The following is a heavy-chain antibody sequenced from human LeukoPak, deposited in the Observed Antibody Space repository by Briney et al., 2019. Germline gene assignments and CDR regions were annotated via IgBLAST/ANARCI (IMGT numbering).Heavy chain of an antibody. Sequence: GSSVKVSCKASVGTFSSYAISWVRQAPGQGLEWMGRIIPILGIANYAQKFQGRVTITADKSTSTAYMELSSLRSEDTAVYYCARRCGGSCYYFDYWGQGTLVTVSS. CDR1: VGTFSSYA. J-gene: IGHJ4*02. V-gene: IGHV1-69*04. D-gene: IGHD2-15*01. CDR2: IIPILGIA. CDR3: ARRCGGSCYYFDY.